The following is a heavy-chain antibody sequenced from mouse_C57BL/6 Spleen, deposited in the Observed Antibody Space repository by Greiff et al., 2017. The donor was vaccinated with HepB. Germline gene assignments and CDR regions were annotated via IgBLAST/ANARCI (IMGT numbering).Heavy chain of an antibody. CDR1: GYTFTSYW. Sequence: QVQLQQPGAELVKPGASVKLSCKASGYTFTSYWMQWVNQRPGQGLEWIGEIDPSDSYTNYNQKFKGKATLTVDTSSSTAYMQLISLTSEDSAVYYCARSGFAYWGQGTLVTVSA. V-gene: IGHV1-50*01. CDR3: ARSGFAY. J-gene: IGHJ3*01. CDR2: IDPSDSYT.